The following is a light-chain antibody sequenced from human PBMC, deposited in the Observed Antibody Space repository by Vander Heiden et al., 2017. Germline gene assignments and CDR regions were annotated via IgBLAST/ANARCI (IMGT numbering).Light chain of an antibody. CDR3: AAWDDSLNGPDVV. J-gene: IGLJ2*01. CDR2: SNN. V-gene: IGLV1-44*01. Sequence: QSVLTQPPSASGTPGQRVTISCSGSSSNIGSNTVNWYQPLPGTAPKLLIYSNNQRPSGVPDRFSGSKSGTSASLAISGLQSEDEADYYCAAWDDSLNGPDVVFGGGTKLTVL. CDR1: SSNIGSNT.